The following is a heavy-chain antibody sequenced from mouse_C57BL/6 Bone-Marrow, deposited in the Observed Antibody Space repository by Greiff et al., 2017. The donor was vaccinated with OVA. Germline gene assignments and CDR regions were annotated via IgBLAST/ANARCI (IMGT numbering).Heavy chain of an antibody. J-gene: IGHJ1*03. V-gene: IGHV2-2*01. CDR1: GFSLTSYG. CDR2: IWSGGST. Sequence: QVQLKESGPGLVQPSQSLSITCTVSGFSLTSYGVHWVRQSPGKGLEWLGVIWSGGSTDYNAAFISRLSISKDNSKSQVFFKMNSLQADDTAIYYCARDEGVYDGSSYWYFDGWGTGTTVTVSS. CDR3: ARDEGVYDGSSYWYFDG. D-gene: IGHD1-1*01.